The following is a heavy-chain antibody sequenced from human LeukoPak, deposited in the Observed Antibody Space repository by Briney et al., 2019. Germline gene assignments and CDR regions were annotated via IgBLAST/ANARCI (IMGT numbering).Heavy chain of an antibody. D-gene: IGHD4-17*01. V-gene: IGHV3-23*01. CDR2: ISGSGGST. CDR3: AKDPNGDYIGAFDI. J-gene: IGHJ3*02. CDR1: GFTFSSYG. Sequence: PGGSLRLSCAASGFTFSSYGLTWVRQAPGKELEWVSSISGSGGSTQYAASVQGRFTISRDNSKNTLYLQMNSLRAEDTAVYYCAKDPNGDYIGAFDIWGQGTMVTVSS.